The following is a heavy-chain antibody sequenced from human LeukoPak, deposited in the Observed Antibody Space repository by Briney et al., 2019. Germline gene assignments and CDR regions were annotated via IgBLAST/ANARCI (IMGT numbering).Heavy chain of an antibody. CDR2: INPTNGDT. Sequence: ASVKVSCKASGYTFTNYYMHWVRLAPGQGLEWMGLINPTNGDTAYAQGFQGRVTMTRDTSTSTVYMELRSLRSEDTAHYYCASGVFPGSGFNHVVYFDYWGQGTLVTVSS. CDR3: ASGVFPGSGFNHVVYFDY. CDR1: GYTFTNYY. J-gene: IGHJ4*02. D-gene: IGHD5-24*01. V-gene: IGHV1-46*01.